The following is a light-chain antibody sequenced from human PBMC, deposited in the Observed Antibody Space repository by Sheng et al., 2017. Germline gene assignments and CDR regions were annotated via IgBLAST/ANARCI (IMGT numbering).Light chain of an antibody. CDR2: EDN. Sequence: SYELTQPPSVSVSPGQTARITCSGDALPKKFAYWYQQKSDQAPVLVIYEDNKRPSGIPERFSGSSSGTTATLTISGAQVEDEADYYCYSPDSSGNERVFGGGTRLTVL. V-gene: IGLV3-10*01. CDR1: ALPKKF. CDR3: YSPDSSGNERV. J-gene: IGLJ3*02.